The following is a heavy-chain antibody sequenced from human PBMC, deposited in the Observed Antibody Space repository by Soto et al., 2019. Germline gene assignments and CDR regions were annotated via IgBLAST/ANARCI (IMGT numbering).Heavy chain of an antibody. J-gene: IGHJ6*02. CDR2: INPSGGST. Sequence: ASVKVSCKASGYTFTSYYMHWVRQAPGQGLEWMGIINPSGGSTSYAQKFQGRVTMTRDTSTSTVYMELSSLRSEDTAVYYCARDFDDQGIAAAGSVPVYYYYYGMDVWGQGTTVTVSS. CDR1: GYTFTSYY. D-gene: IGHD6-13*01. V-gene: IGHV1-46*01. CDR3: ARDFDDQGIAAAGSVPVYYYYYGMDV.